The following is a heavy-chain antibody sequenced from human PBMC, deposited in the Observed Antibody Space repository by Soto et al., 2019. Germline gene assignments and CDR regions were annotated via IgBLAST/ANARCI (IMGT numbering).Heavy chain of an antibody. J-gene: IGHJ6*03. Sequence: GGSLRLSCAASGFTFSSYWMSWVRQAPGKGLEWVANIKQDGSEKYYVDSVKGRFTISRDNAKNSLYLQMNSLRAEDTAVYYCARGRGPDYDFWSGYYTIVGLGYYYYYMDVWGKGTTVTVSS. CDR2: IKQDGSEK. CDR3: ARGRGPDYDFWSGYYTIVGLGYYYYYMDV. D-gene: IGHD3-3*01. CDR1: GFTFSSYW. V-gene: IGHV3-7*01.